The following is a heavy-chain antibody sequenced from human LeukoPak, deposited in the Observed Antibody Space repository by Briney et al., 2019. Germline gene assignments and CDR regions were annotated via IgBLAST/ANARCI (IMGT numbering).Heavy chain of an antibody. Sequence: SETLSLTXAVYGGSFSGYYWSWIRQPPGKGMEWIGGINHSGSTNYNPSLKSRVTISVDTSKNQFSLKLSSVTAADTAVYYCARVSRNYYDSSGYYYANWFDPWGQGTLVTVSS. CDR3: ARVSRNYYDSSGYYYANWFDP. CDR2: INHSGST. CDR1: GGSFSGYY. D-gene: IGHD3-22*01. V-gene: IGHV4-34*01. J-gene: IGHJ5*02.